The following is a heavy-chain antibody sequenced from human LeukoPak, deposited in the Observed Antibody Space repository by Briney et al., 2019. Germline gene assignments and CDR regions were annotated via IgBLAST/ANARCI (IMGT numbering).Heavy chain of an antibody. D-gene: IGHD6-19*01. J-gene: IGHJ4*02. CDR3: ARGSSGWYGEAGY. CDR2: IYYSGST. V-gene: IGHV4-59*08. CDR1: GGSISSYY. Sequence: SETLSLTCTVSGGSISSYYWSWIRQPPGKGLEWIGYIYYSGSTNYNPSLKSRATISVDTSKNQFSLKLSSVTAADTAVYYCARGSSGWYGEAGYWGQGTLVTVSS.